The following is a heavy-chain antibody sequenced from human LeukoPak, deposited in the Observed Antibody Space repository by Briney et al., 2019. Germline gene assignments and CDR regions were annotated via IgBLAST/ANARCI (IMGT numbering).Heavy chain of an antibody. CDR3: AKGHGSGSYHAPNWFDP. V-gene: IGHV3-30*18. D-gene: IGHD3-10*01. CDR1: GFTFSSYG. J-gene: IGHJ5*02. CDR2: ISYDGSYK. Sequence: PGRTLRLSCAASGFTFSSYGMHWVRQAPGKGLDWVRVISYDGSYKYYAESVKGRFTISRDNSKKTLYLQLNRLRAEDTAVYYCAKGHGSGSYHAPNWFDPWGQGTLVTVSS.